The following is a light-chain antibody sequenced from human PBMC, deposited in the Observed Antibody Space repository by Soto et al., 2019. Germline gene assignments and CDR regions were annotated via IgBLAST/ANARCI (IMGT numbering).Light chain of an antibody. J-gene: IGKJ3*01. V-gene: IGKV3-20*01. Sequence: IVLTQSPGPLSLSLGERATVSCRSSQSVGSNYLAWYQRKPGQAPRLLIYGASSRATGIPDRFSGSGSGTDFTLTISRLEPEDFSGYSCQQYAITPFTFGPGTKVDI. CDR3: QQYAITPFT. CDR1: QSVGSNY. CDR2: GAS.